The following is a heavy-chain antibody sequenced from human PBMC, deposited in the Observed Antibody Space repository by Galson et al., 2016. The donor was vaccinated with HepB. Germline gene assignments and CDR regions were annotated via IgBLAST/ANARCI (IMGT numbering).Heavy chain of an antibody. Sequence: SLRLSCAASGFTVSTNYMSWVRQAPGKGLEWVSVVHGGGSAFYADSMKGRFTISKDNSRNTVYLQMSRLRADDTAVYYCARGPRGQATGIGSIYYFGMDVWGQGTTVTVSS. J-gene: IGHJ6*02. CDR3: ARGPRGQATGIGSIYYFGMDV. CDR1: GFTVSTNY. D-gene: IGHD1-26*01. V-gene: IGHV3-53*01. CDR2: VHGGGSA.